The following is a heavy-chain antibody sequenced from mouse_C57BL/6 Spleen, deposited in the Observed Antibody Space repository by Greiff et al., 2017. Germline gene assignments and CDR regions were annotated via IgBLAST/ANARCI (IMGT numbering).Heavy chain of an antibody. CDR2: INPNYGTT. CDR3: AIRNYYGSSYGAMDY. V-gene: IGHV1-39*01. CDR1: GYSFTDYN. J-gene: IGHJ4*01. D-gene: IGHD1-1*01. Sequence: VQLKQSGPELVKPGASVKISCKASGYSFTDYNMNWVKQSNGKSLEWIGVINPNYGTTSYNQKFKGKATLTVDQSSSTAYMQLNSLTSEDSAVYYCAIRNYYGSSYGAMDYWGQGTSVTVSS.